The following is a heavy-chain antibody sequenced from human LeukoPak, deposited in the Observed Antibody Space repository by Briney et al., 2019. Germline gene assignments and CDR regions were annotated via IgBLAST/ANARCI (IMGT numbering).Heavy chain of an antibody. D-gene: IGHD4-11*01. Sequence: GGSLRLSCAASGFTFSSYSMNWVRQAPGKGLEWVSSISSSSSYIYYADSVKGRFTISRDNAKNSLYLQMNSLRAEDTAVYYCARDPSTVTSLFDYWGQGTLVTVSS. CDR2: ISSSSSYI. CDR3: ARDPSTVTSLFDY. J-gene: IGHJ4*02. CDR1: GFTFSSYS. V-gene: IGHV3-21*01.